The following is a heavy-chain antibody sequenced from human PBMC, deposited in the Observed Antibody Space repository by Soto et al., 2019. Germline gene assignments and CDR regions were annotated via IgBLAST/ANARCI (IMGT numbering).Heavy chain of an antibody. J-gene: IGHJ4*02. CDR2: IYYSGST. V-gene: IGHV4-39*01. CDR3: ARSEATWDFDY. D-gene: IGHD5-12*01. Sequence: SETLSLTCTVSGGSISSSSYYWGWIRQPPGKGLEWIGSIYYSGSTYYNPSLKSRVTISVDTSKNQFSLKLSSVTAADTAVYYCARSEATWDFDYWGQGTLVTVSS. CDR1: GGSISSSSYY.